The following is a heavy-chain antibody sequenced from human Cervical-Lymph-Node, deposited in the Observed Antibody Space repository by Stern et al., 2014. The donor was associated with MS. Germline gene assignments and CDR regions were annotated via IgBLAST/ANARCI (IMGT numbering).Heavy chain of an antibody. CDR2: IYYSGST. Sequence: VQLVQSGPGLVKPSETLSLTCTVSGGSISSYYWSWIRQPPGKGLEWIGYIYYSGSTNYNPSLKSRVTISVDTSKNQFSLKLSSVTAADTAVYYCARVSTQWLVPIDYWGQGTLVTVSS. CDR1: GGSISSYY. V-gene: IGHV4-59*01. J-gene: IGHJ4*02. D-gene: IGHD6-19*01. CDR3: ARVSTQWLVPIDY.